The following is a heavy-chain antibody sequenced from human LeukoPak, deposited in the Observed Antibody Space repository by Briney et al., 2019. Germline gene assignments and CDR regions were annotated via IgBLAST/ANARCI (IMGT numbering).Heavy chain of an antibody. CDR2: IYYSGST. D-gene: IGHD1-26*01. CDR3: ARRTKIVGATNNWFDP. V-gene: IGHV4-39*07. J-gene: IGHJ5*02. Sequence: SETLSLTCTVSGGSISSSSYYWGWIRQPPGKGLEWIGSIYYSGSTNYNPSLKSRVTISVDASKNQFSLKLSSVTAADTAVYYCARRTKIVGATNNWFDPWGQGTLVTVSS. CDR1: GGSISSSSYY.